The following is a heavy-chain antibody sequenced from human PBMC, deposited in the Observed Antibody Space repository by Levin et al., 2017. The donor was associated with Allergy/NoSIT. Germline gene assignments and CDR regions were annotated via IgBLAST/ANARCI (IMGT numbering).Heavy chain of an antibody. CDR1: GYTFTSYG. J-gene: IGHJ6*02. D-gene: IGHD2-21*02. CDR3: ARDVTAIRKLGGMDV. Sequence: ASVKVSCKASGYTFTSYGISWVRQAPGQGLEWMGWISAYNGNTNYAQKLQGRVTMTTDTSTSTAYMELRSLRSDDTAVYYCARDVTAIRKLGGMDVWGQGTTVTVSS. V-gene: IGHV1-18*01. CDR2: ISAYNGNT.